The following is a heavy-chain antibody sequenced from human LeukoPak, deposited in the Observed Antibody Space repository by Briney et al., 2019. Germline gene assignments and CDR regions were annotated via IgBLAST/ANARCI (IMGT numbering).Heavy chain of an antibody. CDR1: GNTFNNYA. Sequence: ASVKVSCKASGNTFNNYAISWVRQAPGQGLEWMGWISVYNGNTKYAQKVQGRVTMTTDTSTSTAYMELSSLRSEDTAVYYCARYVAAGWFDPWGQGTLVTVSS. CDR2: ISVYNGNT. J-gene: IGHJ5*02. D-gene: IGHD6-25*01. V-gene: IGHV1-18*01. CDR3: ARYVAAGWFDP.